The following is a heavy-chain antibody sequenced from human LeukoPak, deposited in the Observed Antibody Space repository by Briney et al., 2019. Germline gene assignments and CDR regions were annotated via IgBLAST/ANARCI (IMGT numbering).Heavy chain of an antibody. CDR2: INQDGSEK. CDR1: GFTLSDYW. J-gene: IGHJ6*02. Sequence: PGGSLRLSCAASGFTLSDYWMSWVRQAPGKGLEWVANINQDGSEKYYVASVTGRFTIPRDNAKNSLYLQMNSLRVEDTAVYYCARRLYYYYGMDVWGQGTTVTVSS. CDR3: ARRLYYYYGMDV. D-gene: IGHD3-16*01. V-gene: IGHV3-7*01.